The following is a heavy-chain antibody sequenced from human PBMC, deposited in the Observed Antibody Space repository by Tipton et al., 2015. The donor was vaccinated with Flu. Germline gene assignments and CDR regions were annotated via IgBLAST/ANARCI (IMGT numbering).Heavy chain of an antibody. CDR1: GCSISSGYY. CDR2: FYHSGST. D-gene: IGHD3-16*02. Sequence: TLSLTCAVSGCSISSGYYWGWIRQPPGKGLEWIGTFYHSGSTYYNPSLMSRVTISVDTSKNQFSLKLSSVTAADTAVYYCARNSFGGVITTFDYWGQGTLVTVSS. CDR3: ARNSFGGVITTFDY. J-gene: IGHJ4*02. V-gene: IGHV4-38-2*01.